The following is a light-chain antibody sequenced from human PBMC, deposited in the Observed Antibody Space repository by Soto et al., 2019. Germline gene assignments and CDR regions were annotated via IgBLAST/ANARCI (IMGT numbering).Light chain of an antibody. CDR3: SSYTSSSTLSNWV. V-gene: IGLV2-14*01. J-gene: IGLJ3*02. CDR1: SSDVGGYNY. CDR2: EVS. Sequence: QSALTQPASVSGSPGQSITISCTGTSSDVGGYNYVSWYQQHPGKAPKLMIYEVSNRPSGVSNRFSDSKSGNTTPLTISGLQAEDEDDYYCSSYTSSSTLSNWVFGGGTKLTVL.